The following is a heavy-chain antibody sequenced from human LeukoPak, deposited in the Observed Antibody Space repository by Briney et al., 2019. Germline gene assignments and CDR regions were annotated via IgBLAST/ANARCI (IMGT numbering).Heavy chain of an antibody. J-gene: IGHJ4*02. V-gene: IGHV3-21*01. CDR3: ASSRYDSSGYYGIIAY. D-gene: IGHD3-22*01. Sequence: GGSLRLSCAASGFTFSSYSMNWVRQAPGKGLEWVSSISGSSSYIYYADSVKGRFTISRDNAKTSLYLQMNSLRAEDTAVYYCASSRYDSSGYYGIIAYWGQGTLVTVSS. CDR1: GFTFSSYS. CDR2: ISGSSSYI.